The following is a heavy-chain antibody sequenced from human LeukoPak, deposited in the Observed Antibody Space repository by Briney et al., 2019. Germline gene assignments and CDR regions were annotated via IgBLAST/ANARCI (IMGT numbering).Heavy chain of an antibody. J-gene: IGHJ6*02. D-gene: IGHD1-26*01. CDR3: ARGSATTHYYYNMDV. CDR1: GYTFTGYY. Sequence: ASVKVSCKASGYTFTGYYVHWVRQAPGQGLEWMGWINLNSGGTKHAQKFQGWVTMTRDTSINTVYMELSRLTSDDTAVYYCARGSATTHYYYNMDVWGQGTTVTVSS. V-gene: IGHV1-2*04. CDR2: INLNSGGT.